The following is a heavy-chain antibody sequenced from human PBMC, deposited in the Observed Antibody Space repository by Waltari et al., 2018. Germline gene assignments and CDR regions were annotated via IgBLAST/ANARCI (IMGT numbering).Heavy chain of an antibody. J-gene: IGHJ6*02. CDR2: INPSGGST. V-gene: IGHV1-46*01. Sequence: QVQLVQSGAEVKKPGASVKVSCKASGYTFTSYYMHWVRQAPGQGLEWMGIINPSGGSTSYAQKFQGRVTITTDESTSTAYMELSSLRSEDTAVYYCARGYCSGGSCRGNYGMDVWGQGTTVTVSS. D-gene: IGHD2-15*01. CDR1: GYTFTSYY. CDR3: ARGYCSGGSCRGNYGMDV.